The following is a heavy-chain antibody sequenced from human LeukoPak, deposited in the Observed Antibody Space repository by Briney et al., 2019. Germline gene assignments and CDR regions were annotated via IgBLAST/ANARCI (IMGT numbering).Heavy chain of an antibody. Sequence: GASVKVSCKASGYTFTGYYMHWVRQAPGQGLEWMGGIIPIFGTANYAQKFQGRVTITADESTSTAYMELSSLRSEDTAVYYCARGFGELKYYYYYMDVWGKGTTVTVSS. CDR2: IIPIFGTA. D-gene: IGHD3-10*01. V-gene: IGHV1-69*13. CDR1: GYTFTGYY. CDR3: ARGFGELKYYYYYMDV. J-gene: IGHJ6*03.